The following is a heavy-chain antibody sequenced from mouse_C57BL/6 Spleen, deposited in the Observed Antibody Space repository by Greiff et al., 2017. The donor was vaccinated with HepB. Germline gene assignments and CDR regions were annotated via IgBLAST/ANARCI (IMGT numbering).Heavy chain of an antibody. Sequence: VKLVESGAELARPGASVKLSCKASGYTFTSYGISWVKQRTGQGLEWIGEIYPRSGNTYYNEKFKGKATLTADKSSSTAYMELRSLTSEDSAVYFCARGDLDGYGFAYWGQGTLVTVSA. CDR3: ARGDLDGYGFAY. CDR2: IYPRSGNT. D-gene: IGHD2-3*01. V-gene: IGHV1-81*01. J-gene: IGHJ3*01. CDR1: GYTFTSYG.